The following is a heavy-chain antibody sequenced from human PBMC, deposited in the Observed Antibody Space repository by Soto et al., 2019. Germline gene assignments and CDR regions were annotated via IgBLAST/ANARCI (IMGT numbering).Heavy chain of an antibody. Sequence: GESLKISCKGSGYSFTSYWIGWVRQLPGKGLEWMGIIYPGDSDTRYSPSFQGQVTISADKSISTAYLQWSSLKASDTAMYYCARLVYYDSSGYWAPFMEVWGQGTTVTVSS. J-gene: IGHJ6*02. CDR3: ARLVYYDSSGYWAPFMEV. D-gene: IGHD3-22*01. CDR1: GYSFTSYW. V-gene: IGHV5-51*01. CDR2: IYPGDSDT.